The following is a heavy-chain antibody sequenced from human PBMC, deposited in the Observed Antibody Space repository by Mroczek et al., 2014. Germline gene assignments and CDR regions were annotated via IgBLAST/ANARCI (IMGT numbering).Heavy chain of an antibody. V-gene: IGHV4-30-4*01. CDR3: ARDHPRPIRNKLYDYVWGSYRSPGGY. D-gene: IGHD3-16*02. CDR2: IYYSGST. CDR1: GGSISSGDYY. Sequence: VQLVESGPGLVKPSQTLSLTCTVSGGSISSGDYYWSWIRQPPGKGLEWIGYIYYSGSTYYNPSLKSRVTISVDTSKNQFSLKLSSVTAADTAVYYCARDHPRPIRNKLYDYVWGSYRSPGGYWGQGTPGHRLL. J-gene: IGHJ4*02.